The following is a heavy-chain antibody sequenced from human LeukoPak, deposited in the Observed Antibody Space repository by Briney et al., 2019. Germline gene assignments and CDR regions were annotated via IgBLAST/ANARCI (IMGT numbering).Heavy chain of an antibody. D-gene: IGHD4-17*01. V-gene: IGHV3-23*01. CDR1: GFPFSRYA. CDR3: AKDDYGDYSTFDY. J-gene: IGHJ4*02. Sequence: GGSLRLSCAASGFPFSRYAMIWVRQAPGKGLEWVSAFSGSGGSTYYADSVKGRFTISRDNSKNTLYLQMNSLRAEDTAVYYCAKDDYGDYSTFDYWGQGTLVTVSS. CDR2: FSGSGGST.